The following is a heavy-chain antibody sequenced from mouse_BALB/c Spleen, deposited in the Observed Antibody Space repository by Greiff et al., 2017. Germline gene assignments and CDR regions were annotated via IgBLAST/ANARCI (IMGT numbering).Heavy chain of an antibody. CDR3: AAMITTKDPYAMDY. D-gene: IGHD2-4*01. CDR1: GYSITSDYA. J-gene: IGHJ4*01. V-gene: IGHV3-2*02. CDR2: ISYSGST. Sequence: EVKLMESGPGLVKPSQSLSLTCTVTGYSITSDYAWYWIRQFPGNKLEWMGYISYSGSTSYNPSLKSRISITRDTSKNQFFLQLNSVTTEDTATYYCAAMITTKDPYAMDYWGQGTSVTVSS.